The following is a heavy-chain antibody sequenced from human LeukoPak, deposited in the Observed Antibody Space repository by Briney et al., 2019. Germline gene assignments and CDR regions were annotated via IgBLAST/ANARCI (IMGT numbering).Heavy chain of an antibody. D-gene: IGHD2-15*01. J-gene: IGHJ4*02. Sequence: GGSLRLSCAASGFTFSSYSMNWVRQAPGKGLEWVSSISSSSYIYYADSVKGRFTISRDNAKNSLYLQMNSLRAEDTAVYYCARAGGGGLGYSDYWGQGTLVTVSS. CDR3: ARAGGGGLGYSDY. CDR1: GFTFSSYS. CDR2: ISSSSYI. V-gene: IGHV3-21*01.